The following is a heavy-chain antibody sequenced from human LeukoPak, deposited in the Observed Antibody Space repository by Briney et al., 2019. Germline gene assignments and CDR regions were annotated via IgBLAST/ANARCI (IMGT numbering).Heavy chain of an antibody. CDR1: GGTFSSYA. V-gene: IGHV1-69*06. CDR2: IIPIFGTA. CDR3: AHGSPYYYDSSGYLVSSCDY. Sequence: SVKVSCKASGGTFSSYAISWVRQAPGQGLEWMGRIIPIFGTANYAQKFQGRVTITADKSTSTAYMELSSLRSEDTAVYYCAHGSPYYYDSSGYLVSSCDYWGQGTLATVSS. D-gene: IGHD3-22*01. J-gene: IGHJ4*02.